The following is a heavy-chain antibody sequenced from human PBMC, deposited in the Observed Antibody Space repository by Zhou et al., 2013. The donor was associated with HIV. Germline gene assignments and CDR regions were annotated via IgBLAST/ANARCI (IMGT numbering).Heavy chain of an antibody. J-gene: IGHJ6*03. CDR3: ARALSTRWIGGGFFYMDV. CDR2: ISSYRGHT. D-gene: IGHD6-19*01. V-gene: IGHV1-18*01. Sequence: QVQLVQSGAEVKRPGASVKVSCTASGYSLTGFGVSWVRQVPGQGLEWMGWISSYRGHTNYAQKLQGRLSVTTNTSTNTAYMELRSLRSDDTAVYYCARALSTRWIGGGFFYMDVWGKGTTVT. CDR1: GYSLTGFG.